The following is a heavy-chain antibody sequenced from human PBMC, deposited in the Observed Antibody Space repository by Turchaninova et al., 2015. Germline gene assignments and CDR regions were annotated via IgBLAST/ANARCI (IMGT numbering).Heavy chain of an antibody. CDR2: IKTKGENYAT. J-gene: IGHJ4*02. CDR3: TRREGSSSFDD. D-gene: IGHD6-6*01. V-gene: IGHV3-73*01. Sequence: GGSLRLSCAASGFTFSGSDVKWVRQASGQGLEWVGRIKTKGENYATAYGASVRGRFIISRDDSKDMAYLQMNSLKTDDTAIYYCTRREGSSSFDDWGQGTLVTVSS. CDR1: GFTFSGSD.